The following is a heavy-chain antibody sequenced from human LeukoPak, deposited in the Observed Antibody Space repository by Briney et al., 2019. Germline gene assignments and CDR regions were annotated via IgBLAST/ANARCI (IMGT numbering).Heavy chain of an antibody. CDR1: GFTFSTYG. V-gene: IGHV3-48*02. CDR2: ISHTSDAI. J-gene: IGHJ6*02. D-gene: IGHD3-16*02. Sequence: GGSLRLSCAASGFTFSTYGMNWVRQAPGKGLEWVSYISHTSDAIYYPDSVKGRFTISRDNAKNSLYLQMNSLRDEDTAVYYCVSVYLDAWGQGATVTVSS. CDR3: VSVYLDA.